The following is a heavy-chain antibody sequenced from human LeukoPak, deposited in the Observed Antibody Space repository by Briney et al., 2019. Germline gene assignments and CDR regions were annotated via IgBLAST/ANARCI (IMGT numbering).Heavy chain of an antibody. J-gene: IGHJ4*02. CDR1: GGHFSGSY. V-gene: IGHV4-34*01. D-gene: IGHD3-22*01. CDR2: LTHSGST. Sequence: PSETLFLICAVYGGHFSGSYWSRIPQQPAKGKETIGKLTHSGSTNYNPSLKSRVTISVDTSKNQFSLKLSSVTAADTAVYYCARRPLTYYYDSSGYSNYFDYWGQGTLVTVSS. CDR3: ARRPLTYYYDSSGYSNYFDY.